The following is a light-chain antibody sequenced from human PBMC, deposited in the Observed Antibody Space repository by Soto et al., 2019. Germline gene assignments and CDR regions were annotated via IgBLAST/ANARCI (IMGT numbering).Light chain of an antibody. CDR2: GAS. V-gene: IGKV3-15*01. CDR1: QSVSSN. Sequence: EIVMTQAPATLSVSPGERATLSCRASQSVSSNLAWYQQKPGQAPRLLFYGASTRATGIPARFSGSGSGTEFTLTINSLQSEDFAVYYCQQYNNWPRRTFGQGTKVEIK. J-gene: IGKJ1*01. CDR3: QQYNNWPRRT.